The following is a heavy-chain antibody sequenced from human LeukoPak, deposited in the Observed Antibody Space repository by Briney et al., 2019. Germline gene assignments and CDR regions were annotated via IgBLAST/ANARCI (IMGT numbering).Heavy chain of an antibody. Sequence: GGSLRLSCAASGFTFSSYGMHWVRQAPGKGLEWVAFIRYDGSNKYYADSVKGRFTISRDNSKNTLYLQMNSLRAEDTAVYYCAKDTYYYDSSGPPYFDYWGQGTLVTVSS. J-gene: IGHJ4*02. CDR3: AKDTYYYDSSGPPYFDY. CDR1: GFTFSSYG. CDR2: IRYDGSNK. D-gene: IGHD3-22*01. V-gene: IGHV3-30*02.